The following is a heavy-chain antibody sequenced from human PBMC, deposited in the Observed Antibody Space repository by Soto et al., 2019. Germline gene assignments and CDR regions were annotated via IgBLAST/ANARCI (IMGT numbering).Heavy chain of an antibody. V-gene: IGHV1-18*01. CDR2: ISSYNGNT. D-gene: IGHD6-6*01. CDR1: GYTFITYG. Sequence: QVQLVQSGAEVKKPGASVKVSCKASGYTFITYGISWVRQAPGQGLEWMGWISSYNGNTNYAQKLQGRVTMTTDTSPTPAYMELRRLRSDDTAVYYCARDRPTSSIRARDYYYAMDVWGQGTTVTVSS. CDR3: ARDRPTSSIRARDYYYAMDV. J-gene: IGHJ6*02.